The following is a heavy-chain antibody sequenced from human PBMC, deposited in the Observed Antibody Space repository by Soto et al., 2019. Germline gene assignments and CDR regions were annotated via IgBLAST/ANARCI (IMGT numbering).Heavy chain of an antibody. Sequence: QVQLVQSGAEVKKPGASVKVSCKASDYAIIGYGFSWVRQAPGQGLEWMGWINPHNGDTKVSQKFQGRVTLTTETSTSTAYLDLRSLRSDDTAVYYCATAAYCAGDCYSGWFDPWGQGTLVTVSS. V-gene: IGHV1-18*04. CDR2: INPHNGDT. CDR3: ATAAYCAGDCYSGWFDP. CDR1: DYAIIGYG. J-gene: IGHJ5*02. D-gene: IGHD2-21*02.